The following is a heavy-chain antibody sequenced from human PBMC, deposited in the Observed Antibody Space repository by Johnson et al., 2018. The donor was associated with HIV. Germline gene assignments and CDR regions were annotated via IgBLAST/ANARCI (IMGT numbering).Heavy chain of an antibody. J-gene: IGHJ3*02. V-gene: IGHV3-30*04. CDR1: GFTFSSYA. Sequence: VPLVESGGGLVQPGRSLRLSCAASGFTFSSYAMHWVRQAPGKGLEWVAVISYDGSNKYYADSVKGRFTISRDNSKNTLYLQMNSLRAEDTAVYYCAREMYNWNDRSDAFDIWGQGTMVTVSS. D-gene: IGHD1-20*01. CDR2: ISYDGSNK. CDR3: AREMYNWNDRSDAFDI.